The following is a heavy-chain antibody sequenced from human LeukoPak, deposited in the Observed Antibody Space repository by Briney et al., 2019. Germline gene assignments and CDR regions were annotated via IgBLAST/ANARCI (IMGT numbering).Heavy chain of an antibody. J-gene: IGHJ5*02. D-gene: IGHD3-10*01. CDR1: GGSFSGYY. CDR2: INHSGST. Sequence: PSETLSLTCAVYGGSFSGYYWSWIRQPPGKGLEWIGEINHSGSTNYNPSLKSRVTISVDTSKNQFSLKLSSVTAADTAVYYCARLHPWGSGSYLCNWFDPWGQGTLVTVSS. V-gene: IGHV4-34*01. CDR3: ARLHPWGSGSYLCNWFDP.